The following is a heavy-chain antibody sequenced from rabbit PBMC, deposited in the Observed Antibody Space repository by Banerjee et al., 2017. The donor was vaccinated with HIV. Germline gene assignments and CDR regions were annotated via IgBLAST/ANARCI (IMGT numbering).Heavy chain of an antibody. CDR1: AFSFSNKYV. J-gene: IGHJ6*01. Sequence: QEQLEESGGDLVKPEGSLTLTCTASAFSFSNKYVMCWVRQAPGKGLEWIACINTSSGNTVYASWAKGRFTISSHNAQNTLYLQLNSLTAADTATYFCVRAGDDYGDPNTYGMDLWGQGTLVTVS. CDR3: VRAGDDYGDPNTYGMDL. D-gene: IGHD2-1*01. V-gene: IGHV1S45*01. CDR2: INTSSGNT.